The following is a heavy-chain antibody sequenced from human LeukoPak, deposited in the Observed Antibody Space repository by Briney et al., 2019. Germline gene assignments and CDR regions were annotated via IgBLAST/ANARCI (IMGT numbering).Heavy chain of an antibody. CDR2: INTDGSNT. V-gene: IGHV3-74*01. CDR1: GFTISSYW. J-gene: IGHJ4*01. D-gene: IGHD5-18*01. CDR3: ARDQAAIVTD. Sequence: GGSLRLSCAASGFTISSYWMHWVRQAPGKGLVWVSHINTDGSNTNYADSVKGRFTISRDNAKNTLYLQMNSLRADDTAMYYCARDQAAIVTDWGQGTLVTVSS.